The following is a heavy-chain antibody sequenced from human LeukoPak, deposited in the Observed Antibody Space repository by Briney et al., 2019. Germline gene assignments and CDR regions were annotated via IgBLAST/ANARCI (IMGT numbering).Heavy chain of an antibody. CDR2: IKQDGGEK. D-gene: IGHD3-3*01. CDR1: GFTFSGYW. Sequence: GGSLGLSCAASGFTFSGYWMSWVRQAPGKGPEWVATIKQDGGEKNYADSVKGRFTISRDNTKNSLSLQMSSLRAEDTAVYYCARARDTWRFDYWGQGSLVTVSS. V-gene: IGHV3-7*05. CDR3: ARARDTWRFDY. J-gene: IGHJ4*02.